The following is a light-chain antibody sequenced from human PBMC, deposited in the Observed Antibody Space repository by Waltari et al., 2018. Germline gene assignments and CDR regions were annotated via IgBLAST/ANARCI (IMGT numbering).Light chain of an antibody. V-gene: IGKV3-20*01. CDR3: QQYGSSIT. CDR2: GAS. J-gene: IGKJ5*01. Sequence: EVVLTQSPGTLSLSPGERATLSCRASQSVSSGYLDWYQQKPAQAPRLLIYGASSRATGIPDRFSCSGSGTDFNLTISRLESEDFAMYYCQQYGSSITFGQGTRLEIK. CDR1: QSVSSGY.